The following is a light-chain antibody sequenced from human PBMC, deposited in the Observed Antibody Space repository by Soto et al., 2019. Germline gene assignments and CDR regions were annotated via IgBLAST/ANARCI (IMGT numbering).Light chain of an antibody. J-gene: IGKJ2*01. CDR1: QTISSF. CDR3: QQRTNRPL. CDR2: DTS. V-gene: IGKV3-11*01. Sequence: EIVLTQSPATLSLSPGERATLSCRASQTISSFLAWDQRKPGQAPRLLIYDTSNRATGVPARFSGSRSGTDFTLTISSLEPEDFAVYYCQQRTNRPLFGQGTKLEIK.